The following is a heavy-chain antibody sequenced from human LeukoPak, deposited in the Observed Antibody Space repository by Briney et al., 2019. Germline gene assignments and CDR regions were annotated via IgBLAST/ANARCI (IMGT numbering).Heavy chain of an antibody. V-gene: IGHV3-7*01. CDR1: GFRFRDYW. CDR3: ARDDASSSFTY. D-gene: IGHD3-16*01. CDR2: IKPDGSQR. Sequence: GGSLRLTCAASGFRFRDYWMDWLRQAPGMGLEWVASIKPDGSQRDYVDSVKGRFTISRDNAQNSLYLQMNSLRVEDTAVYYCARDDASSSFTYWGQGALVTVSS. J-gene: IGHJ4*02.